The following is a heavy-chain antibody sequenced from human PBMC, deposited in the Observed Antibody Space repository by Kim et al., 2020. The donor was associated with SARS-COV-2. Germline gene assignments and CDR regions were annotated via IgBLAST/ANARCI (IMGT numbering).Heavy chain of an antibody. D-gene: IGHD3-10*01. CDR1: GGSFSGYY. J-gene: IGHJ4*02. CDR2: INHSGST. Sequence: SETLSLTCAVYGGSFSGYYWSWIRQPPGKGLEWIGEINHSGSTNYNPSLKSRVTISVDTSKNQFSLKLSSVTAADTAVYYCARTPRVRGVIIRPPDYWGQGTLVTVSS. CDR3: ARTPRVRGVIIRPPDY. V-gene: IGHV4-34*01.